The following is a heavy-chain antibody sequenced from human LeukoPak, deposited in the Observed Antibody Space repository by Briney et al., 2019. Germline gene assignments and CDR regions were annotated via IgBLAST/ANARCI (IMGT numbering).Heavy chain of an antibody. CDR2: ISSSSSYI. D-gene: IGHD2-21*02. J-gene: IGHJ4*02. V-gene: IGHV3-21*01. CDR3: AMSNYCGGDCYTLSFGY. Sequence: PGGSLRLSSAASGFTFSSYSMNWVRQAPGKGLEWVSSISSSSSYIYYADSVKGRFTISRDNAKNSLYLQMNSLRAEDTAVYYCAMSNYCGGDCYTLSFGYWGQGTLVTVSS. CDR1: GFTFSSYS.